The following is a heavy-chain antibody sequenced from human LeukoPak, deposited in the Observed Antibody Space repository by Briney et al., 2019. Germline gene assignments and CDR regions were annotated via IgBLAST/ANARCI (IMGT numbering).Heavy chain of an antibody. Sequence: PGGSLRLSCAASGFSFSSYAMHWVRQAPGKGLEWVAVISYDGSGEYSADSVKGRFAISRDNSRNTLYLQMNSVRAEDTAVYYCAKVYGAGNLYSLFYLDHWGQGTLVTVSS. J-gene: IGHJ4*02. CDR2: ISYDGSGE. D-gene: IGHD3-10*01. V-gene: IGHV3-30*09. CDR1: GFSFSSYA. CDR3: AKVYGAGNLYSLFYLDH.